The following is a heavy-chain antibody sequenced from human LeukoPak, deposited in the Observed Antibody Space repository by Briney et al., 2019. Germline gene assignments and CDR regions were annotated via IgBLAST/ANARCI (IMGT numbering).Heavy chain of an antibody. J-gene: IGHJ3*02. V-gene: IGHV3-23*01. CDR3: ATKDIVVVVAARAFDI. CDR2: ISGSGGST. D-gene: IGHD2-15*01. CDR1: GFTFSSYA. Sequence: GGSLRLSCAASGFTFSSYAISWVRQAPGKVLEWVSAISGSGGSTYYADSVKGRFTISRDNSKNTLYLQMNSLRAEDTAVYYCATKDIVVVVAARAFDIWGQGTMVTVSS.